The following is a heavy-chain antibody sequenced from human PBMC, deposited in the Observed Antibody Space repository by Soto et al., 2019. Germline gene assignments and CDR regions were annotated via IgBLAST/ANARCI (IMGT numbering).Heavy chain of an antibody. D-gene: IGHD3-9*01. V-gene: IGHV3-30-3*01. Sequence: GGSLRLSCAASGFTFSSYAMHWVRQAPGKGLEWVAVISYDGSNKYYADSVKGRLTISRDNSKNTLYLQMNSLRAEDTAVYYCARDRGPQDYDILTGYSYFDYWGQGTLVTVSS. CDR3: ARDRGPQDYDILTGYSYFDY. CDR2: ISYDGSNK. J-gene: IGHJ4*02. CDR1: GFTFSSYA.